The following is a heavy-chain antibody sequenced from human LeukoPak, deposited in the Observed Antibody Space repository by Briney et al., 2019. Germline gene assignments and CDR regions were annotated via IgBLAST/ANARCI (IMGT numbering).Heavy chain of an antibody. CDR3: AKDTGGVYYGSGSYQYYGMDV. Sequence: PGGSLRLSCAASGFTFGSYAMTWVRQAPGKGLEWVSSISGSGGSTYYADSVKGRFTISRDNAKNSLYLQMSSLRAEDTALYYCAKDTGGVYYGSGSYQYYGMDVWGQGTTVTVSS. D-gene: IGHD3-10*01. V-gene: IGHV3-23*01. J-gene: IGHJ6*02. CDR1: GFTFGSYA. CDR2: ISGSGGST.